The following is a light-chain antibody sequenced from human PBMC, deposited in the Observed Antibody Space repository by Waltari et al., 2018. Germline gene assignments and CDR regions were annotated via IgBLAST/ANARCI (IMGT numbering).Light chain of an antibody. CDR2: DAS. CDR3: QQYNNWPLYT. V-gene: IGKV3-15*01. CDR1: QSVSNN. J-gene: IGKJ2*01. Sequence: EAMMTQSPATLSVSPGDRATLSCRASQSVSNNVAWFQQKPGQAPSLLIYDASTRATGVQARFSGSGSGTEFTLTISSLQTEDFAVYYCQQYNNWPLYTFGQGTKLEIK.